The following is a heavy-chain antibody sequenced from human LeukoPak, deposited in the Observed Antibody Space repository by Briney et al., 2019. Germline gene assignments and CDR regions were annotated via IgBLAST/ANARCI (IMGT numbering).Heavy chain of an antibody. Sequence: PGGSLRLSCAASGFTFSSYNMNWVRQAPGKGPEWVSSITSSSSYIYYADSVKGRFTISRDNAKNSLYLQMDSLRVEDTAVYYCARDFGAPSTAVTGGYWGQGTLVTVSS. D-gene: IGHD4-23*01. V-gene: IGHV3-21*06. J-gene: IGHJ4*02. CDR2: ITSSSSYI. CDR3: ARDFGAPSTAVTGGY. CDR1: GFTFSSYN.